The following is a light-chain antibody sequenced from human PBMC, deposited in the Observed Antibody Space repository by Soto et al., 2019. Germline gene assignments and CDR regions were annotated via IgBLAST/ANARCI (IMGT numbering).Light chain of an antibody. CDR3: SSYTSSSTRV. CDR2: EGS. Sequence: QSALTQPASVSGSPGQSITISCTGTSSDVGSYNLVSWYQQHPGKAPKLMIYEGSKRPSGVSNRFSGSKSGNTASLTISGLQAEDEADYYCSSYTSSSTRVFGGGTQLTVL. V-gene: IGLV2-14*02. CDR1: SSDVGSYNL. J-gene: IGLJ3*02.